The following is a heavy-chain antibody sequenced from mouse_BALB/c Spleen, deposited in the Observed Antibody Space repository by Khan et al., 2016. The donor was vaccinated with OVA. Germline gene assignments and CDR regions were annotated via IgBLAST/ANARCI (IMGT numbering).Heavy chain of an antibody. Sequence: QVQLKQSGPGLAAPSQSLSITCTISGFSLTTYGVHWVRQPPGKGLEWLVVIWSDGTTNYNSALKSRLTITKDNSKRQVFLKMNSLQTDDTAIYFCARQRYDHYNIMDYWGQGTSVTVAS. CDR3: ARQRYDHYNIMDY. J-gene: IGHJ4*01. CDR1: GFSLTTYG. CDR2: IWSDGTT. V-gene: IGHV2-6-1*01. D-gene: IGHD1-1*01.